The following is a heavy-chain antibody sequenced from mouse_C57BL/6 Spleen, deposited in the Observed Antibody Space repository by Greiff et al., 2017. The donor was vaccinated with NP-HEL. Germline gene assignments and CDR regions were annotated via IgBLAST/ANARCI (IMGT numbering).Heavy chain of an antibody. D-gene: IGHD1-1*01. J-gene: IGHJ3*01. Sequence: QVQLQQPGAELVKPGASVKLSCKASGYTFTSYWMHWVKQRPGQGLEWIGMIHPNSGSTNYNEKFKSKATLTVDKSSSTAYMQLSSLTSEDSAVYYCASFITTVEVFAYWGQGTLVTVSA. CDR1: GYTFTSYW. CDR2: IHPNSGST. CDR3: ASFITTVEVFAY. V-gene: IGHV1-64*01.